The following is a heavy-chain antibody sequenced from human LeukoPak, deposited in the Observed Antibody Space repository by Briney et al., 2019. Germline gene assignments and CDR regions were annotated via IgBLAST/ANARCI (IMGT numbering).Heavy chain of an antibody. CDR1: GFTFSSYG. D-gene: IGHD6-19*01. Sequence: PGGSLRLSCAASGFTFSSYGMHWVRQAPGKGPEWVAFIRYDGSNKYYADSVKGRFTISRDNSKNTLYLQMNSLRAEDTAVYYCAKILISSGWFRFDYWGQGTLVTVSS. CDR3: AKILISSGWFRFDY. V-gene: IGHV3-30*02. J-gene: IGHJ4*02. CDR2: IRYDGSNK.